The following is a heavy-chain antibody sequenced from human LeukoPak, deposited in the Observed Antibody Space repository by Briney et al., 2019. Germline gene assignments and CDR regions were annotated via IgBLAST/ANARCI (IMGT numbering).Heavy chain of an antibody. CDR1: GFTFEDST. D-gene: IGHD5-24*01. V-gene: IGHV3-49*03. CDR3: ARDSRESLMASVNAFDV. CDR2: IRREANGGKP. Sequence: HPGQSLRLSCTTSGFTFEDSTMTWFRQAPGKGLEWIGFIRREANGGKPEYAASLEGRFTISRDNYKSVAYLEMNSLNSEDTAVYFCARDSRESLMASVNAFDVWGHGTMVTVSS. J-gene: IGHJ3*01.